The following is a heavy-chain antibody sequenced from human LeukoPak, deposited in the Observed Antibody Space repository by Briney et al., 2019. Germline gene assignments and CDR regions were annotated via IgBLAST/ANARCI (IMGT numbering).Heavy chain of an antibody. V-gene: IGHV3-48*03. CDR2: ISSSSSTI. J-gene: IGHJ6*04. Sequence: GGSLRLSCAASGFTFSSYEMNWVRQAPGKGLEWVSYISSSSSTIYYADSVKGRFTISRDNSKNTLYLQMNSLRAEDTAVYYCAKARRPDVWGKGTTVTISS. CDR1: GFTFSSYE. CDR3: AKARRPDV.